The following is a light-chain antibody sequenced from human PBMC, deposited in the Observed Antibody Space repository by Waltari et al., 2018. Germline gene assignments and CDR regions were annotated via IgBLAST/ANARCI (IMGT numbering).Light chain of an antibody. CDR1: QTVSSSY. J-gene: IGKJ2*01. V-gene: IGKV3-20*01. Sequence: EIVLTQSPGTLSLSPGERATLSCRASQTVSSSYLAWYQQKPGQAPRLLLFCAASRATGIPDRFSGSGSETDFTLTISRLEPEDFAVYYCQQYGSSPLYTFGQGTKLEIK. CDR2: CAA. CDR3: QQYGSSPLYT.